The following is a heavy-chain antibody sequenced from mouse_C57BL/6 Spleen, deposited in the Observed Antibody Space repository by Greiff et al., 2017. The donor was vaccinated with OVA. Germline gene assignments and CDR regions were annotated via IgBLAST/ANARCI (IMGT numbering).Heavy chain of an antibody. V-gene: IGHV5-12*01. CDR3: ARLYYDYALDY. Sequence: EVQLVESGGGLVQPGGSLKLSCAASGFTFSDYYMYWVRQTPEKRLEWVAYISNGGGSTYYPDTVKGRFTISRDNAKNTLYLQMSRLKSEDTATSYCARLYYDYALDYWGQGTTLTVSS. CDR2: ISNGGGST. CDR1: GFTFSDYY. D-gene: IGHD2-4*01. J-gene: IGHJ2*01.